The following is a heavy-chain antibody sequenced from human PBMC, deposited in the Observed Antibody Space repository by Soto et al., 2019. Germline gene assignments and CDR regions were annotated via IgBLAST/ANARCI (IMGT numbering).Heavy chain of an antibody. Sequence: EVQLVESGGGLVQPGGSLRLSCAASGFTVSSNYMSWVRQAPGKGLEWVSVIYSGGSTYYADSVKGRFTISRDNSKNTLYRQMKSLRAEDTAVYYCAREGHCSSTCCYAHYYCSMDVWGKGTTVTVSS. CDR1: GFTVSSNY. V-gene: IGHV3-66*01. J-gene: IGHJ6*03. CDR2: IYSGGST. CDR3: AREGHCSSTCCYAHYYCSMDV. D-gene: IGHD2-2*01.